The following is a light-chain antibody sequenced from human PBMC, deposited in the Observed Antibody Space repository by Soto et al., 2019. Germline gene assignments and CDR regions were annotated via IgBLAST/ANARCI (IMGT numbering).Light chain of an antibody. CDR2: DAS. CDR1: QSLSRW. J-gene: IGKJ1*01. Sequence: DIQMTQSPSTLSASVGDRVTITCRASQSLSRWLAWYQQKPGKAPQLLIYDASSLESEVQSRFSGSGSVTEFTLTISSLQPDDFATYYCQQYDSYSLWTFGQGTKVDIK. V-gene: IGKV1-5*01. CDR3: QQYDSYSLWT.